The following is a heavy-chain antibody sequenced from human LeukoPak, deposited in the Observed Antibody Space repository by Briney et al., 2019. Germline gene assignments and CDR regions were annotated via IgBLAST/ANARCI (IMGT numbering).Heavy chain of an antibody. D-gene: IGHD2-15*01. CDR1: GFTFSNAW. Sequence: PGGSLRLSCAASGFTFSNAWMSWVRQAPGKGLEWVAVISYDGSNKYYADSVKGRFTISRDNSKNTLYLQMNSLRAEDTAVYYCARTLSGGSWYFDYWGQGTLVTVSS. CDR3: ARTLSGGSWYFDY. V-gene: IGHV3-30*03. J-gene: IGHJ4*02. CDR2: ISYDGSNK.